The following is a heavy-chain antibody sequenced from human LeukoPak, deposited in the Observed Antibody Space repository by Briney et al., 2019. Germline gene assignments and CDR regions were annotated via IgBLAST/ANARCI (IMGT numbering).Heavy chain of an antibody. V-gene: IGHV3-30*02. Sequence: PGGSLRLSCAASGFTFSSYGMHWVRQAPGKGLEWVAFIRYDGSNKYYADSVKGRFTISRDNSKNTLYLQMNSLRAEDTAVYYCAKVSSKGYDFWSGYPVDYWGQGTLVTVSS. CDR1: GFTFSSYG. D-gene: IGHD3-3*01. CDR2: IRYDGSNK. J-gene: IGHJ4*02. CDR3: AKVSSKGYDFWSGYPVDY.